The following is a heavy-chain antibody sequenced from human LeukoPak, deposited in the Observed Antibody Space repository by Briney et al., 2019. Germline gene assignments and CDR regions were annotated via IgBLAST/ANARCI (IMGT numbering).Heavy chain of an antibody. CDR2: INQAGSEK. J-gene: IGHJ4*02. CDR3: ARVTPGGVGSFDY. V-gene: IGHV3-7*01. D-gene: IGHD3-10*01. Sequence: GGSLGLSCAASGFTFSRYWMSWVRQAPGKGLEWVADINQAGSEKFYADSVKGRFTISRDNAKISLYLQMNSLRAEDTAVYYCARVTPGGVGSFDYWGQGTLVTVSS. CDR1: GFTFSRYW.